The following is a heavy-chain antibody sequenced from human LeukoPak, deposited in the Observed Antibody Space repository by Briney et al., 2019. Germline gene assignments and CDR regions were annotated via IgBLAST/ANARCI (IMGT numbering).Heavy chain of an antibody. J-gene: IGHJ6*02. CDR3: ARGGYCSGGSCYYYGMDV. CDR1: GFTFSNYG. D-gene: IGHD2-15*01. V-gene: IGHV3-33*01. Sequence: GRSLRLSCAASGFTFSNYGMHWVRQAPGKGLEWVAVIWYDGSNKYYADSVKGRFTISRDNSKNSLYLQMNSLRAEDTAVYYCARGGYCSGGSCYYYGMDVWGQGTTVTVSS. CDR2: IWYDGSNK.